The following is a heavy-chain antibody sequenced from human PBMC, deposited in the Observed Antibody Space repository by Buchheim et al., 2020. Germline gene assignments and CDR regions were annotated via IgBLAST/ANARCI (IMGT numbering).Heavy chain of an antibody. CDR2: IWYDGSVK. D-gene: IGHD3-10*01. CDR1: GFPFSNYG. Sequence: QVQLEQSGGGVVQPGGSLRLSCAASGFPFSNYGMHWVRQAPGKGLEWVGIIWYDGSVKDYADSVKGRFTISRDNSKNTLYVEMSSLRADDMAVYYCARDNGFGENRWFEYWGQGTL. J-gene: IGHJ4*02. V-gene: IGHV3-33*01. CDR3: ARDNGFGENRWFEY.